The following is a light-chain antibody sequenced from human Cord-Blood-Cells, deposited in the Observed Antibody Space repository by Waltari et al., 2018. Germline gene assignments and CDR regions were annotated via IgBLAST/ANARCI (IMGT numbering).Light chain of an antibody. CDR3: QQYNNWPFT. CDR2: GAS. J-gene: IGKJ3*01. V-gene: IGKV3-15*01. Sequence: EIVMTHSPATLPVSPGERATLSCRASQSVSSNLAWYQQKPGQAPRLLIYGASTRATGIPARFSGSGSGTEFTLTISSLQSEDFAVYYCQQYNNWPFTFGPGTKVDIK. CDR1: QSVSSN.